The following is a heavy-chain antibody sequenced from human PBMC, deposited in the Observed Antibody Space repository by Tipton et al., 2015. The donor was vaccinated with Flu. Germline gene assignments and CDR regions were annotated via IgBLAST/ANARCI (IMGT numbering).Heavy chain of an antibody. V-gene: IGHV4-31*03. D-gene: IGHD6-19*01. J-gene: IGHJ4*02. Sequence: LRLSCTVSGGSISSGGYYWSWIRQHPGKGLEWIGYIYYSGSTYYNPSLKSRVTISVDTSKNQFSLKLSSVTAADTAVYYCARDSSRGVDYGGQGTLVPVPS. CDR1: GGSISSGGYY. CDR3: ARDSSRGVDY. CDR2: IYYSGST.